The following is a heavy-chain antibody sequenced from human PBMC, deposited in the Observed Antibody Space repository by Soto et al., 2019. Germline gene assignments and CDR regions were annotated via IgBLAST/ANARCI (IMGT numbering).Heavy chain of an antibody. CDR3: AKRGVDTFGLAD. CDR1: GFTFSSFW. Sequence: EVQLVESGGGLVQPGGSLRLSCAVSGFTFSSFWMHWVRQAPGEGLVWVSRINTDGSSTSYADSVKGRFTISRDNAKNKLYLQMNSLRVEDTAMYYCAKRGVDTFGLADWGQGTLVTVSS. V-gene: IGHV3-74*01. J-gene: IGHJ4*02. CDR2: INTDGSST. D-gene: IGHD3-10*01.